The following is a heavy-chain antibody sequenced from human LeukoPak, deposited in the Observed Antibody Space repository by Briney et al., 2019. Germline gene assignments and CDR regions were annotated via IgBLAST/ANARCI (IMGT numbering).Heavy chain of an antibody. Sequence: GGSLRLSCAASGFTFSSYAMSWVRQAPGKGLEWVSAISGSGGSTYYAGSVKGRFTISRDNSKNTLYLQMNSLRAEDTAVYYCAKDRRYSSSWYYFDYWGQGTLVTVSS. CDR2: ISGSGGST. V-gene: IGHV3-23*01. CDR3: AKDRRYSSSWYYFDY. J-gene: IGHJ4*02. CDR1: GFTFSSYA. D-gene: IGHD6-13*01.